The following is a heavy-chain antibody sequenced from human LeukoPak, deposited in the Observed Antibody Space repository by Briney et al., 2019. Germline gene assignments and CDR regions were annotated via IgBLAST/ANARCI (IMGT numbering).Heavy chain of an antibody. CDR2: ISYDGSNK. CDR1: GFTFSSYA. D-gene: IGHD3-22*01. V-gene: IGHV3-30*14. Sequence: QPGGSLRLSCAASGFTFSSYAMHWVRQAPGKGLEWVAFISYDGSNKYYADSVKGRFTISRDNSKNTLYLQMNSLRAEDTAVYYCAREYYYDSSGYYPDYWGQGTLVTVSS. CDR3: AREYYYDSSGYYPDY. J-gene: IGHJ4*02.